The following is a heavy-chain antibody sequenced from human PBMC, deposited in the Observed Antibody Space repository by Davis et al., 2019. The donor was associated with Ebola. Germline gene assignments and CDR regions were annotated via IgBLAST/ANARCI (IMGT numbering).Heavy chain of an antibody. CDR3: ARETGDEGGMDV. CDR1: GYTFSSYG. J-gene: IGHJ6*04. Sequence: AASVKVSCKASGYTFSSYGITWVRQAPGQGLEWMGIINPSGGSTSYAQKFQGRVTMTRDTSTSTVYMELSSLTSEDTAVYSCARETGDEGGMDVWGKGTTVTVSS. CDR2: INPSGGST. D-gene: IGHD7-27*01. V-gene: IGHV1-46*01.